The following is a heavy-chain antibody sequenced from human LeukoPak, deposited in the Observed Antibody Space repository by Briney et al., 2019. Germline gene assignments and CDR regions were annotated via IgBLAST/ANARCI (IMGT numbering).Heavy chain of an antibody. D-gene: IGHD5-24*01. Sequence: ASVKVSCKASGYTFTGYYMHWVRQAPGQGLEWMGWIEPNSGDTNYPEKFQGRITMTRDTSISTAYMELSRLTSDDAAVYFCARVLSEEDGYNPGDYWGQGTLVTVSS. CDR1: GYTFTGYY. CDR3: ARVLSEEDGYNPGDY. V-gene: IGHV1-2*02. CDR2: IEPNSGDT. J-gene: IGHJ4*02.